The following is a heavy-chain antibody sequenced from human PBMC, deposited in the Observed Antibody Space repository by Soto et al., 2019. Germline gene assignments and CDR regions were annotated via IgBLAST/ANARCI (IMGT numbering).Heavy chain of an antibody. J-gene: IGHJ4*02. Sequence: QVQLQESGPGLVKPSETLSLTCTVSGGSISLERFYWTWIRQPPGKGREWIGYVSHTGATNYNPSIHSRVDRSVDTSRNQFSLKLRSLTAADTAVYFCAREFSSVNINYYDFWGQGTLVSVSA. CDR3: AREFSSVNINYYDF. CDR1: GGSISLERFY. CDR2: VSHTGAT. V-gene: IGHV4-61*01.